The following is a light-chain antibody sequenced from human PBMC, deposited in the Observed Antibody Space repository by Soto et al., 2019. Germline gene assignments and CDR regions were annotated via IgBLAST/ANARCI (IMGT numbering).Light chain of an antibody. CDR3: QQYNILPIP. V-gene: IGKV3-15*01. CDR2: GAS. CDR1: QSVSSN. Sequence: MSQSPSAVSVSTGDRATLSCRASQSVSSNLAWYQQKPGQAPRLLIYGASTRATGSPARFSGSGSGTEFTLTISSLQSEDFAVYYCQQYNILPIPFGEGTKVDIK. J-gene: IGKJ1*01.